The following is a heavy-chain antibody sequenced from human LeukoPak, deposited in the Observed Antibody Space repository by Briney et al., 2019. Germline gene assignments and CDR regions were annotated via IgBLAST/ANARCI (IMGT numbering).Heavy chain of an antibody. CDR3: ARDQVAAAKGWFDP. D-gene: IGHD6-13*01. CDR2: IYHSGST. Sequence: SETLSLTCTVSGGSISSYYWSWVRQPPGKGLEWIGEIYHSGSTNYNPSLKSRVTISVDKSKNQFSLKLSSVTAADTAVYYCARDQVAAAKGWFDPWGQGTLVTVSS. J-gene: IGHJ5*02. V-gene: IGHV4-4*02. CDR1: GGSISSYY.